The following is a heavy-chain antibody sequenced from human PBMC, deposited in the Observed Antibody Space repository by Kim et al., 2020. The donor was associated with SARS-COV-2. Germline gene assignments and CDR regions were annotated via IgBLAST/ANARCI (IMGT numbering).Heavy chain of an antibody. CDR3: ACQYSSTFDY. Sequence: NKYYAHYGKGRFSIARDKSKNTLYLQMNSLRAEDTAVYYCACQYSSTFDYWGQGTLVTVSS. CDR2: NK. D-gene: IGHD6-13*01. V-gene: IGHV3-30*02. J-gene: IGHJ4*02.